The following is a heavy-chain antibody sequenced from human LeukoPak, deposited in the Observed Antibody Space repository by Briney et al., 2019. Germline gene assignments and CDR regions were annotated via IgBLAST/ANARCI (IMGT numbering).Heavy chain of an antibody. V-gene: IGHV4-31*03. D-gene: IGHD6-13*01. CDR3: ARSPHSSSWSYLDY. CDR1: GGSISSGGYS. Sequence: PSQTLSLTCTVSGGSISSGGYSWSWIRQHPGKGLEWIGYIYYSGSTYYNPSLKSRVTISVDTSKNQFSLKLSSVTAADTAVYYCARSPHSSSWSYLDYWGQGTLVTVSS. J-gene: IGHJ4*02. CDR2: IYYSGST.